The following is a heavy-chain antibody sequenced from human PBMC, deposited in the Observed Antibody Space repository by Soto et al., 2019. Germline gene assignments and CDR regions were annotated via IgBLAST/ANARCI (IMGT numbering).Heavy chain of an antibody. Sequence: SETLSLTCTVSGGSVSSPNYYWSWIRQPPGKTLEWIGYVYYIGTSNYNPSLKSRVTISIDTSKNTLFLHMNSLRAEDTAVYYCVRDMQLWRLDSWGQGTLVTVSS. V-gene: IGHV4-61*03. CDR1: GGSVSSPNYY. J-gene: IGHJ4*02. CDR3: VRDMQLWRLDS. D-gene: IGHD2-21*01. CDR2: VYYIGTS.